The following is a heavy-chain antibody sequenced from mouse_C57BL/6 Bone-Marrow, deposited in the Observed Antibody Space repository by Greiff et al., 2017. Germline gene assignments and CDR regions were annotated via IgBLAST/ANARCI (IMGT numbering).Heavy chain of an antibody. Sequence: QVQLQQPGAELVKPGASVKMSCKASGYTFTSYWITWVKQRPGPGLEWIGDIYPGSGSTNYNEKFKSKATLTVDTSSSTAYRQLISLTSEDSAVDYCARRLFYARDYWGQGTSVTVSS. V-gene: IGHV1-55*01. CDR2: IYPGSGST. CDR3: ARRLFYARDY. D-gene: IGHD6-1*01. J-gene: IGHJ4*01. CDR1: GYTFTSYW.